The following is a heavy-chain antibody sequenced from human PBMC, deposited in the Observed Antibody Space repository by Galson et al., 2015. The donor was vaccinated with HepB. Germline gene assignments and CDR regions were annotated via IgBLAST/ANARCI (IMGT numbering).Heavy chain of an antibody. D-gene: IGHD5-18*01. J-gene: IGHJ3*02. CDR3: ALRGLWLRTDVDDAFDI. CDR1: GFTFSSYA. V-gene: IGHV3-23*01. CDR2: ISGSGGST. Sequence: SLRLSCAASGFTFSSYAMSWVRQAPGKGLEWVSAISGSGGSTYYADSVKGRFTISRDNSKNTLYLQMNSLRAEDTAVYYCALRGLWLRTDVDDAFDIWGQGTMVTVSS.